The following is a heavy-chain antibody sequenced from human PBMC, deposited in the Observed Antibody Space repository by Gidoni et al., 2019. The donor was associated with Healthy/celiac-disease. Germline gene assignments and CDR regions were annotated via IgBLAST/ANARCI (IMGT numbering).Heavy chain of an antibody. D-gene: IGHD3-10*01. CDR3: ARTMVRGVQNWYFDL. CDR1: GGSFSGYY. J-gene: IGHJ2*01. V-gene: IGHV4-34*01. CDR2: INHSGST. Sequence: QVQLQQWGAGLLKPSETLSLTCAVYGGSFSGYYWSWIRQPPGKGLEWIGEINHSGSTNYNPSLKSRVTISVDTSKNQFSLKLSSVTAADTAVYYRARTMVRGVQNWYFDLWGRGTLVTVSS.